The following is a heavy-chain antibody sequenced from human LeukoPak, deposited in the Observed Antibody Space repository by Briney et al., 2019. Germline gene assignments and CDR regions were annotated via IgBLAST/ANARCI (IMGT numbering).Heavy chain of an antibody. J-gene: IGHJ4*02. CDR1: GDSISSSYW. Sequence: SETLSLTCAVSGDSISSSYWWSWVRQPPGKGLEWIGEIYHSGSTNYNPSLKSRVTISVDKSKNQFSLKLSSVIAADTAVYYCARDVSSQYSFDYWGQGTLVTVSS. V-gene: IGHV4-4*02. CDR3: ARDVSSQYSFDY. CDR2: IYHSGST. D-gene: IGHD2-2*01.